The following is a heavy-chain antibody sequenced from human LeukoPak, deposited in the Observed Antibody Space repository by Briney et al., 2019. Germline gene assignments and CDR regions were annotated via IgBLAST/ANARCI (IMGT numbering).Heavy chain of an antibody. J-gene: IGHJ4*02. CDR1: GFSFSNSA. CDR2: LIASSGST. D-gene: IGHD5-12*01. CDR3: AKGAYDYIEMGYFDY. Sequence: GGSLRLSCAASGFSFSNSAMSWVRQAPGKGLEWVSLLIASSGSTFYADSVKGRFTISRDNSKNTLYLQMNSLRAEDTAVYYCAKGAYDYIEMGYFDYWGRGTLVTVSS. V-gene: IGHV3-23*01.